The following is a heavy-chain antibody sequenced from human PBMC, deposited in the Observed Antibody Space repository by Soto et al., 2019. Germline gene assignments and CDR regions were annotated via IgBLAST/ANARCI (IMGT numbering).Heavy chain of an antibody. Sequence: SETMSLACTVSGASISTFYWGWKRQSQGKELEWIVYLYYTVSSNYHPSPKSRATISVDRSKNQFSLKLTSANAADTAVYYCARGRTVSNYADDSSDYFYFFDFWGQGTQVTVSS. CDR2: LYYTVSS. CDR1: GASISTFY. V-gene: IGHV4-59*13. CDR3: ARGRTVSNYADDSSDYFYFFDF. D-gene: IGHD3-22*01. J-gene: IGHJ4*02.